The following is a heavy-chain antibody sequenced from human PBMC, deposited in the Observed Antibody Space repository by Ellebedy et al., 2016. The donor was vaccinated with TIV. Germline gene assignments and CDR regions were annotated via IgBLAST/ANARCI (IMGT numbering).Heavy chain of an antibody. Sequence: SQTLSLTCAIPGDSVSSNSATWNWIRQSPSRGLEWLVRTYYRSKWYNHYAISVKSRISINPDTSKNQFSLLLHSVTPEDTAVYYCARDDLAAGTPLDYWGQGTLVTVSS. V-gene: IGHV6-1*01. CDR2: TYYRSKWYN. CDR1: GDSVSSNSAT. D-gene: IGHD6-25*01. CDR3: ARDDLAAGTPLDY. J-gene: IGHJ4*02.